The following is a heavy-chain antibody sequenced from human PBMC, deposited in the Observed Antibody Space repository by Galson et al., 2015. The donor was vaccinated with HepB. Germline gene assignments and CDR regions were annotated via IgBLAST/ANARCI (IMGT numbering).Heavy chain of an antibody. CDR2: ISAYNGNT. Sequence: SVKVSCKASGYTFTSYGISWVRQAPGQGLEWMGWISAYNGNTNYAQKLQGRVTITTDTSTNTAYMELRSLRSDDTAVYYCARDPIIAYSSGWYYFDYWGQGTLVTVSS. CDR1: GYTFTSYG. D-gene: IGHD6-19*01. J-gene: IGHJ4*02. CDR3: ARDPIIAYSSGWYYFDY. V-gene: IGHV1-18*04.